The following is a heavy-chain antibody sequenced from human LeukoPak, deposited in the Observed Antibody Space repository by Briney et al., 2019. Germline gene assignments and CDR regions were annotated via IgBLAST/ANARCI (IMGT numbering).Heavy chain of an antibody. D-gene: IGHD3-10*01. Sequence: PGRSLRLSCAASGFTFSSYAMHWVRQAPGKGLEWVAVISYDGSNKYYADSVKGRFTISRDNSKNTLYLQMNSLRAEDTAVYYCARGSGYGSGSYHDAFDIRGQGTMVTVSS. CDR3: ARGSGYGSGSYHDAFDI. J-gene: IGHJ3*02. CDR1: GFTFSSYA. CDR2: ISYDGSNK. V-gene: IGHV3-30-3*01.